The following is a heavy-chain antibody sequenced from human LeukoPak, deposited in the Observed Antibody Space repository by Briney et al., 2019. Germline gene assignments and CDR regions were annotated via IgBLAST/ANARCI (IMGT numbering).Heavy chain of an antibody. Sequence: SVKVSCKASGCTFSSYAISWVRQAPGQGLEWMGRIIPILGIANYAQKFRGRVTITADKSTSTAYMELSSLRSEDTAVYYCARDRHIVVVTAIHDAFDIWGQGTMVTVSS. CDR1: GCTFSSYA. D-gene: IGHD2-21*02. V-gene: IGHV1-69*04. CDR3: ARDRHIVVVTAIHDAFDI. CDR2: IIPILGIA. J-gene: IGHJ3*02.